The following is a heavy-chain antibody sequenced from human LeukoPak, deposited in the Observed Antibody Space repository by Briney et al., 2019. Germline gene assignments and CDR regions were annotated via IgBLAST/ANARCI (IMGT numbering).Heavy chain of an antibody. CDR3: ARDRLLWFGEPDAFDI. CDR2: ISAYNGNT. CDR1: GYTFTSYG. V-gene: IGHV1-18*01. J-gene: IGHJ3*02. D-gene: IGHD3-10*01. Sequence: GGSVKVSCKASGYTFTSYGISWVRQAHGQGLEWMGWISAYNGNTNYAQKLQGRATMTADTSASTAYMELRSLRSDDTAVYYCARDRLLWFGEPDAFDIWGQGTMVTVSS.